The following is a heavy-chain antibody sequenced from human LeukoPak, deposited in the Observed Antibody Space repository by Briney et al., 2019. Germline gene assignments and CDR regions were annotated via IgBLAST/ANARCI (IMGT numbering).Heavy chain of an antibody. CDR1: GFTFNSFA. CDR3: AKRRRDGYNSDLDY. J-gene: IGHJ4*02. V-gene: IGHV3-23*01. Sequence: GGSLRLYCAASGFTFNSFAMNWVRQAPGKGVEWVSGISDGGKRTYHADSVKGRFTISRDISKNTLYLQMDSLRAEDTALYYCAKRRRDGYNSDLDYWGQGTLVTVSS. D-gene: IGHD5-12*01. CDR2: ISDGGKRT.